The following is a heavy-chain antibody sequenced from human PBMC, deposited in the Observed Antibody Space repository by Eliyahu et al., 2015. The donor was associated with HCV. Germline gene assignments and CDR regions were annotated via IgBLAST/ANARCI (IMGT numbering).Heavy chain of an antibody. D-gene: IGHD6-13*01. CDR1: GXPFTGYX. CDR2: INPNSGGT. Sequence: QVQLVQSGAEVKKPGASVKVSCKASGXPFTGYXXHWVRQAPGQGLEWMGWINPNSGGTNYAQKFQGWVTMTRDTSISTAYMELSRLRSDDTAVYYCARAAAAGNQNYYYYGMDVWGQGTTVTVSS. J-gene: IGHJ6*02. CDR3: ARAAAAGNQNYYYYGMDV. V-gene: IGHV1-2*04.